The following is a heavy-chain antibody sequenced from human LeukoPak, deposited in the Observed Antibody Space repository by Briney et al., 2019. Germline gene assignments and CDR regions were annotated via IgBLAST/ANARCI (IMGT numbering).Heavy chain of an antibody. CDR2: INPSDDST. Sequence: ASVNVSCKASGYTFTTYFIHWVRQAPGQGLEWMGIINPSDDSTGYALKFQDRLTMTRDLSTSTVYMELSSLRSEDTAVYYCASPCSGGSCYAYWGQGTLVTVSS. CDR3: ASPCSGGSCYAY. CDR1: GYTFTTYF. D-gene: IGHD2-15*01. V-gene: IGHV1-46*01. J-gene: IGHJ4*02.